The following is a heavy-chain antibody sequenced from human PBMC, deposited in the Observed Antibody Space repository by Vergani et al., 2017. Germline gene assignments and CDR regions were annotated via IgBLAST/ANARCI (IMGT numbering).Heavy chain of an antibody. V-gene: IGHV4-39*01. D-gene: IGHD6-6*01. CDR2: IYYSGST. CDR1: GGSISSSSYY. J-gene: IGHJ6*02. Sequence: QLQLQESGPGLVKPSETLSLTCTVSGGSISSSSYYWGWIRQPPGKGLEWIGSIYYSGSTYYNPSLKSRVTISVDTSKNQFSLKLSSVTAADTAVYYWASVRQLDLYYYYYGMDVWGQGTTVTVSS. CDR3: ASVRQLDLYYYYYGMDV.